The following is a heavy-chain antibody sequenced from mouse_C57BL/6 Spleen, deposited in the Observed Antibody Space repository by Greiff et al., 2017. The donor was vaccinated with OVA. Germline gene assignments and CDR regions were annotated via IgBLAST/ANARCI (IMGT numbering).Heavy chain of an antibody. CDR3: ARRDYGSAEDV. CDR2: ISSGSSTI. J-gene: IGHJ1*03. D-gene: IGHD1-1*01. V-gene: IGHV5-17*01. CDR1: GFTFSDYG. Sequence: EVQRVESGGGLVKPGGSLKLSCAASGFTFSDYGMHWVRQAPEKGLEWVAYISSGSSTIYYADTVKGRFTISRDNAKNTLFLHMTSLRSEDTAMYYCARRDYGSAEDVWGTGTTVTVSS.